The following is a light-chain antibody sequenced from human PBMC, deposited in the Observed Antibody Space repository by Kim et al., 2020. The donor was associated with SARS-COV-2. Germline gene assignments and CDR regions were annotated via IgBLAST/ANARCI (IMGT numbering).Light chain of an antibody. CDR2: GTS. V-gene: IGKV3-20*01. CDR3: QQYGGSLT. J-gene: IGKJ4*01. CDR1: QSISYYY. Sequence: LLPGERASSSCRASQSISYYYLAWYQQKPGQAPRLLIYGTSNRDTGIPDRFSGSGSGTDFTLTISRLEPEDFAVYYCQQYGGSLTFGGGTKVDIK.